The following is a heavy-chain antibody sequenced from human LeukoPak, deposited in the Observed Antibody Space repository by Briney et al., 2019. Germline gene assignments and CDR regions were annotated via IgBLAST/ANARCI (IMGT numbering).Heavy chain of an antibody. CDR1: GFTFSSYG. CDR2: IWYDGSNK. D-gene: IGHD6-6*01. Sequence: PGRSLRLPCAASGFTFSSYGMHWVRQAPGKGLEWVAVIWYDGSNKYYADSVKGRFTISRDNSKNTLYLQMNSLRAEDTAVYYCAKARSIAARPGGFDYWGQGTLVTVSS. J-gene: IGHJ4*02. V-gene: IGHV3-33*06. CDR3: AKARSIAARPGGFDY.